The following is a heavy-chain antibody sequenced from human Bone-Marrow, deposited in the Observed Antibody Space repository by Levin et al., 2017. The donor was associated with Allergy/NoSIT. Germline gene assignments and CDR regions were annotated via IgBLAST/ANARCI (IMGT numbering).Heavy chain of an antibody. CDR1: GGSISSYY. Sequence: NTSETLSLTCTVSGGSISSYYWSWIRQPAGKGLEWIGRIYTSGSTNYNPSLKSRVTMSVDTSKNQFSLKLSSVTAADTAVYYCARAEEEHDYGDPPGGFDYWGQGTLVTVSS. CDR2: IYTSGST. J-gene: IGHJ4*02. D-gene: IGHD4-17*01. V-gene: IGHV4-4*07. CDR3: ARAEEEHDYGDPPGGFDY.